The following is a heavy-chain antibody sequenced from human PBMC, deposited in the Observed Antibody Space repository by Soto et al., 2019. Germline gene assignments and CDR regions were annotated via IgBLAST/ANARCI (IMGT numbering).Heavy chain of an antibody. CDR1: DGSSSSYY. D-gene: IGHD3-22*01. V-gene: IGHV4-59*01. CDR2: IYDSGST. CDR3: ARGPDYFDSSAYTPLHY. Sequence: SETLSLTYTVPDGSSSSYYGSWIRQPPGKGLEWIGYIYDSGSTNYIPSLKSRVTISVDPSKNQFSLNLSSVTAADTPVYYWARGPDYFDSSAYTPLHYWGQGTLVLVSS. J-gene: IGHJ4*02.